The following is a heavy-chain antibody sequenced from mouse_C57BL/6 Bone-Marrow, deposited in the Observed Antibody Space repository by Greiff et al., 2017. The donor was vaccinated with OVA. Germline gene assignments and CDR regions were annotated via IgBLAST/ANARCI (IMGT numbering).Heavy chain of an antibody. Sequence: QVQLQQSGAELVMPGASVKLSCKASGYTFTSYWMHWVKQRPGQGLEWIGEIDPSDSYTNYNQKFKGKSTLTVDKSSSTAYMQLSSLTSEDSAVYYCARNVATRAMDYWGQGTSVTVSS. CDR3: ARNVATRAMDY. CDR1: GYTFTSYW. J-gene: IGHJ4*01. CDR2: IDPSDSYT. D-gene: IGHD1-1*01. V-gene: IGHV1-69*01.